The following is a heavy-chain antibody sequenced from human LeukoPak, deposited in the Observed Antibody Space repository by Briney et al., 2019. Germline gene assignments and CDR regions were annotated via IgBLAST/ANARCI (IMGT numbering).Heavy chain of an antibody. CDR3: ARDFWSGYYHKDYYMDV. V-gene: IGHV1-18*01. CDR2: ISAYNGNT. CDR1: GYTFTSYG. Sequence: ASVKVSCKASGYTFTSYGISWVRQAPGQGLEWMGWISAYNGNTNYAQKLQGRVTMTTDTSTSTAYMELRSLRSDDTAVYYCARDFWSGYYHKDYYMDVWGKGTTVTVSS. J-gene: IGHJ6*03. D-gene: IGHD3-3*01.